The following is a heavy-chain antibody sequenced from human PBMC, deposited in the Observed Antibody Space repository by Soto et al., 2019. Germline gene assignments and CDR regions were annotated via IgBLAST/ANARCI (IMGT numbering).Heavy chain of an antibody. V-gene: IGHV4-61*01. D-gene: IGHD3-3*01. CDR2: ISYSGGT. CDR3: ASYPYYDFWSGPTIEGPGYYYYGMDV. J-gene: IGHJ6*02. Sequence: SETLSLTCTVSVCSVSSGSCYWSWIRQPPGKGLEWIGCISYSGGTNYNPSLKSRVTISVGTAKNQVALKPSSVTAADTAVYYCASYPYYDFWSGPTIEGPGYYYYGMDVWGQGTTVTVSS. CDR1: VCSVSSGSCY.